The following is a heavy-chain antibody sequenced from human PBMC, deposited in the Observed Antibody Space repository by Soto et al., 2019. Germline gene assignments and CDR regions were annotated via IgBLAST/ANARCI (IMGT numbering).Heavy chain of an antibody. Sequence: QVQLVQSGAAVKKPGSSVKVSCKASGGTFSSYTISWVRQAPGQGLEWMGRIIPILGIANYAQKFQGRVTITADKSTSTAYMELSSLRSEDTAVYYCARDRGSSMVRGVGYGMDVWGQGTTVTVSS. V-gene: IGHV1-69*08. J-gene: IGHJ6*02. CDR3: ARDRGSSMVRGVGYGMDV. CDR1: GGTFSSYT. D-gene: IGHD3-10*01. CDR2: IIPILGIA.